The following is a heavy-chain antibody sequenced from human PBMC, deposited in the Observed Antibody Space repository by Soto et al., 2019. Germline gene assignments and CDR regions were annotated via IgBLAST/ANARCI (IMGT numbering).Heavy chain of an antibody. V-gene: IGHV3-11*06. CDR3: ARDVTRTEAGTPHDEYGMDV. CDR1: GFTFSDYY. CDR2: ISSSSSYT. J-gene: IGHJ6*02. Sequence: QVQLVESGGGLVKPGGSLRLSCAASGFTFSDYYMSWIRQAPGKGLEWVSYISSSSSYTNYANSVKGRFTISSDNAKNSLSLQMHSLRAEDTAVYYCARDVTRTEAGTPHDEYGMDVWGQGTTGTVSS. D-gene: IGHD6-13*01.